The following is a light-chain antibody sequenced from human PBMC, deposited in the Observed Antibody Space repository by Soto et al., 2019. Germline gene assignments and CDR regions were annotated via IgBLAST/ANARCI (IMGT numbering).Light chain of an antibody. Sequence: DIQMTQSPSTLSASVGDRVTITCRASQSISSWLAWYQQKPGKAPKALLYDASSLESAAPSRFSGSGSGTEFTLSISSLQPDDFATYYCKQYHSYCSFTLGQGTKLEIK. CDR2: DAS. CDR1: QSISSW. V-gene: IGKV1-5*01. CDR3: KQYHSYCSFT. J-gene: IGKJ2*01.